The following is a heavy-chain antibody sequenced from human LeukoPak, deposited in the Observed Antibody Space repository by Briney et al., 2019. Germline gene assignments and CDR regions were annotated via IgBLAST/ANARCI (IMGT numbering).Heavy chain of an antibody. CDR2: IIPIFGTA. CDR1: GGTFSSYA. V-gene: IGHV1-69*01. J-gene: IGHJ4*02. CDR3: ARSIGYCSSTSCYTLDY. Sequence: SVKVSCMASGGTFSSYAISWVRQAPGQGLEWMGGIIPIFGTANYAQKFQGRVTITADESTSTAYMELSSLRSEDTAVYYCARSIGYCSSTSCYTLDYWGQGTLVTVSS. D-gene: IGHD2-2*02.